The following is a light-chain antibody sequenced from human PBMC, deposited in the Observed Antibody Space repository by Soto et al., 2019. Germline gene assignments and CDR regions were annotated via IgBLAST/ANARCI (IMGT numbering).Light chain of an antibody. V-gene: IGKV1-6*01. CDR1: QDIIND. J-gene: IGKJ1*01. CDR3: LHDYNYPRT. Sequence: ALQMTLSPSSLSASVGARVTITCRASQDIINDLGWYQQKPGKAPQLLIYAASTLQSGVPSRFSGSGSGTDFTLTISSLQPEDFATYYCLHDYNYPRTFGQGTKVEIK. CDR2: AAS.